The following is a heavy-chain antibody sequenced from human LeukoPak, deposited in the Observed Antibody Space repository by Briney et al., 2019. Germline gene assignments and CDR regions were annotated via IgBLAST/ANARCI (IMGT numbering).Heavy chain of an antibody. CDR3: ARVVGRFLEWGRYYYYMDV. D-gene: IGHD3-3*01. CDR2: FDPEDDET. Sequence: ASVKVSCKVSGYTLTELSMHWVRQAPGKGLEWMGGFDPEDDETIYAQKFQGRVTMTEDTSTDTAYMELSSLRSEDTAVYYCARVVGRFLEWGRYYYYMDVWGKGTTVTVSS. V-gene: IGHV1-24*01. J-gene: IGHJ6*03. CDR1: GYTLTELS.